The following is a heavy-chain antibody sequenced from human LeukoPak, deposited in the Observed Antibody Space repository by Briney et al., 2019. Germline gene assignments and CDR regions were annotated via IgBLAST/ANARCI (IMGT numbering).Heavy chain of an antibody. CDR1: GGSVSSTNYY. CDR2: IYASGRT. CDR3: VRGYCGDDGYRYYYYYYTDV. Sequence: PSETLSLTCTVSGGSVSSTNYYWSWIRQPAGKGLEWVGRIYASGRTTYNPSLESRVTFSIDTSKNQFSLKLNSMTAADTAVYYWVRGYCGDDGYRYYYYYYTDVWGKGTTVTVSS. J-gene: IGHJ6*03. V-gene: IGHV4-61*02. D-gene: IGHD2-21*02.